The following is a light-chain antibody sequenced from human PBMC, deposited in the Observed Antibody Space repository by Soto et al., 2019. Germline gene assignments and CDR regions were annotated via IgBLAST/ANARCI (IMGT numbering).Light chain of an antibody. CDR3: QQYNSSPT. CDR2: KAS. V-gene: IGKV1-5*03. CDR1: QSISSW. J-gene: IGKJ1*01. Sequence: DIQMTQSPSTLSASVGDRVTITCRASQSISSWLAWYQQKPGKARKLLIYKASSLESGVPSMFSGSGSGTEFTLTISSLQPDDFATYYCQQYNSSPTFGQGTKVEIK.